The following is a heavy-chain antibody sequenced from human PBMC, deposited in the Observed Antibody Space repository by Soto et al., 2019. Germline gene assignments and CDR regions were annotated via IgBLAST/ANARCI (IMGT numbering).Heavy chain of an antibody. CDR2: IYYSGST. D-gene: IGHD3-9*01. V-gene: IGHV4-39*01. J-gene: IGHJ4*02. Sequence: PSETLSLTCTVSGGSISSSSYYWGWIRQPPGKGLEWIGSIYYSGSTYYNPSLKSRVTISVDTSKNQFSLKLSSVTAADTAVYYCAVRRYFDWSPPKQFDYWGQGTLVTVSS. CDR1: GGSISSSSYY. CDR3: AVRRYFDWSPPKQFDY.